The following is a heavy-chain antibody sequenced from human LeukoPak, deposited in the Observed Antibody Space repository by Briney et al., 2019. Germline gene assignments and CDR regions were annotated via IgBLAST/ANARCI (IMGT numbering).Heavy chain of an antibody. J-gene: IGHJ4*02. D-gene: IGHD5-18*01. V-gene: IGHV1-69*01. Sequence: ASVKVSCKASGTTFRSYAINWVLQAPGQGLEWMGAIIPSFGTVKYAQKFQGRVTMTADESTSTAYMDLNYLRSDDTVVYFCARATSANEYSYGFHFDYWGQGTLVTVSS. CDR2: IIPSFGTV. CDR1: GTTFRSYA. CDR3: ARATSANEYSYGFHFDY.